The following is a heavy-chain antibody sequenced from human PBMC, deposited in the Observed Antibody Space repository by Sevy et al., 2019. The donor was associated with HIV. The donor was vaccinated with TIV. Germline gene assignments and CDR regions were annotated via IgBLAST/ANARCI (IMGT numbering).Heavy chain of an antibody. CDR2: INWNGGST. V-gene: IGHV3-20*01. D-gene: IGHD3-3*01. CDR3: ARGPLRFLEWSQLDGAFDI. CDR1: GFTFDDYG. Sequence: GGSLRLSCAASGFTFDDYGMSWVRQAPGKGLEWVSGINWNGGSTGYADSVKGRFTISRDNAKNSLYLQMNSLRAEDTALYHCARGPLRFLEWSQLDGAFDIWGQGTMVTVSS. J-gene: IGHJ3*02.